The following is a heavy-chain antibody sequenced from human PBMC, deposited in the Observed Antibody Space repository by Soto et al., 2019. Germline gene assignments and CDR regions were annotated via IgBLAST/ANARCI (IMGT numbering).Heavy chain of an antibody. CDR3: ASPKGYGSGSYFTNYYYYGMDV. CDR1: GFTFSSYS. D-gene: IGHD3-10*01. V-gene: IGHV3-21*01. J-gene: IGHJ6*02. Sequence: TGGSMRLSCAASGFTFSSYSMNWVRQAPGKGLEWVSSISSSSSYIYYADSVKGRFTISRDNAKNSLYLQMNSLRAEDTAVYYCASPKGYGSGSYFTNYYYYGMDVWGQGTTVTVSS. CDR2: ISSSSSYI.